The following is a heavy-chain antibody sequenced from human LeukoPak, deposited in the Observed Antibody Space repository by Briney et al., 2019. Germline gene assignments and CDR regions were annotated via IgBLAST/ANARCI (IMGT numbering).Heavy chain of an antibody. J-gene: IGHJ4*02. CDR2: MSYDGFNK. V-gene: IGHV3-30*18. CDR3: AKTKGYSYGYYFDY. CDR1: GFTFSSYA. D-gene: IGHD5-18*01. Sequence: GGSLRLSCAASGFTFSSYAMHWVRQSLGKGLEWVAVMSYDGFNKYYADSVKGRFTISRDNSKNTPYLQMNSLRAEDTAVYYCAKTKGYSYGYYFDYWGQGTLVTVSS.